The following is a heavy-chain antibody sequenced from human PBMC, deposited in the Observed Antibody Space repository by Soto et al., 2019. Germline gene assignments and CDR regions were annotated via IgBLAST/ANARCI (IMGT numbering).Heavy chain of an antibody. Sequence: EVQLVESGGGLVQPGGSLRLSCAASGFTFSSYWRSWVRQAPGKGLEWVANIKQDGSEKYYVDSVKGRFTISRDNAKNSLYLQMNSLRAEDTAVYYCARDHLDRYYDSSGPMDAFDIWGQGTMVTVSS. CDR3: ARDHLDRYYDSSGPMDAFDI. J-gene: IGHJ3*02. D-gene: IGHD3-22*01. CDR1: GFTFSSYW. CDR2: IKQDGSEK. V-gene: IGHV3-7*01.